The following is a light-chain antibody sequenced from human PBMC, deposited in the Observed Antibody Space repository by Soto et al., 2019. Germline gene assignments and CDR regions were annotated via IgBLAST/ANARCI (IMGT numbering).Light chain of an antibody. J-gene: IGLJ2*01. V-gene: IGLV2-14*03. CDR3: SSYISSSTLVV. Sequence: QSALAQPASVSGSPGQSITISCTGTSSDVGGSKYVSWYQQHPGKAPKLMIYDVSNRPSGVSDRFSGSKSGNTASLTISGLQAEDEADYYRSSYISSSTLVVFGGGTKLTVL. CDR2: DVS. CDR1: SSDVGGSKY.